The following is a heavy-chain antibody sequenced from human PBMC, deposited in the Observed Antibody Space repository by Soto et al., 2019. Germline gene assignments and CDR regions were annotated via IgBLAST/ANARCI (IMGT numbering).Heavy chain of an antibody. V-gene: IGHV4-34*01. CDR2: IDHSGST. CDR3: ARGLRYSGMDV. CDR1: RGSFNAYS. J-gene: IGHJ6*02. Sequence: SETLSLTCAVHRGSFNAYSWTWIRQPPGKGLEWIGEIDHSGSTTYNPSLKSRIIMSVDTSKNQFSLNVSSMTAADAAVYYCARGLRYSGMDVWGQGTTVTVSS.